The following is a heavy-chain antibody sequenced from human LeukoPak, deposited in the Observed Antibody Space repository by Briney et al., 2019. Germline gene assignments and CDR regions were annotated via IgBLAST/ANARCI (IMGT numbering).Heavy chain of an antibody. CDR2: IKQDGSEK. D-gene: IGHD6-6*01. J-gene: IGHJ4*02. CDR1: GFSISSYW. Sequence: GGSLRLSCAASGFSISSYWMNWVRQAPGKGLEWVANIKQDGSEKYYVDSVKGRFTISRGNAKNSVYLLMNGLRAEDTAVYYCASRTSSSGFWGQGTLVTVSS. CDR3: ASRTSSSGF. V-gene: IGHV3-7*01.